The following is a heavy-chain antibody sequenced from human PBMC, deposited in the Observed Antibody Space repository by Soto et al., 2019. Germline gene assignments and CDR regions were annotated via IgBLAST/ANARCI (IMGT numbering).Heavy chain of an antibody. D-gene: IGHD2-2*02. J-gene: IGHJ4*02. CDR1: GGSVSIGSYY. CDR2: MYYSGST. Sequence: PSETLSLTCTVSGGSVSIGSYYWSWIRQPPGKGLEWIGYMYYSGSTNYNPSLKSRVTISVDTSKNQFSLKLSSVTAADTAVYYCARLEYPGEDYWGQGTLVTVSS. V-gene: IGHV4-61*01. CDR3: ARLEYPGEDY.